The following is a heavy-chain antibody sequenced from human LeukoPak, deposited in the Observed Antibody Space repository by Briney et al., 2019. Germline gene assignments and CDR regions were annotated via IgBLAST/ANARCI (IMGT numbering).Heavy chain of an antibody. CDR1: EFIFGRFW. Sequence: PGGSLRLSCAASEFIFGRFWMSWVRQAPGKGQEWVASINQDASAKFYVDSVRGRFSISRDNAKNSLFLQMNSLRAEDTAFYYCAKLLRDVTIYDFWGHGTLVTVSS. CDR3: AKLLRDVTIYDF. V-gene: IGHV3-7*01. CDR2: INQDASAK. J-gene: IGHJ4*01. D-gene: IGHD5-24*01.